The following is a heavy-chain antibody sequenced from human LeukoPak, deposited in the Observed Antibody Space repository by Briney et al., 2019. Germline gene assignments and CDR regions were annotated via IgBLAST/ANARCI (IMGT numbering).Heavy chain of an antibody. D-gene: IGHD2-2*01. V-gene: IGHV1-18*01. CDR3: ARAVKDIVVVPAAMIDYYYYMGV. Sequence: ASVKVSCKASGYTFTSYGISWVRQAPGQGLEWMGWISAYNGNTNYAQKLQGRVTMTTDTSTSTAYMELRSLRSDDTAVYYCARAVKDIVVVPAAMIDYYYYMGVWGKGTTVTVSS. CDR2: ISAYNGNT. J-gene: IGHJ6*03. CDR1: GYTFTSYG.